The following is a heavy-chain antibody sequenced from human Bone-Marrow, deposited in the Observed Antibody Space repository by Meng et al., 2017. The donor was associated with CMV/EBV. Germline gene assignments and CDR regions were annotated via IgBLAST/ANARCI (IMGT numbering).Heavy chain of an antibody. Sequence: SVKVSCKASGYTFTGYYMHWVRQAPGQGLEWMGGIIPIFGTANYAQKFQGRVTITTDESTSTAYMELSSLRSEDTAVYYCARDTVVFGDPRGGFDPWGQGTLVTVSS. CDR1: GYTFTGYY. V-gene: IGHV1-69*05. D-gene: IGHD2-21*02. CDR3: ARDTVVFGDPRGGFDP. CDR2: IIPIFGTA. J-gene: IGHJ5*02.